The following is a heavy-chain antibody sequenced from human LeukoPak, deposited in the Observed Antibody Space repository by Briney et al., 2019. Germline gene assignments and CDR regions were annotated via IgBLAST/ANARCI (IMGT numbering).Heavy chain of an antibody. CDR2: INPSGGST. V-gene: IGHV1-46*01. Sequence: ASVKVSCKASGYTFTSYYMHWVRQAPGQGLEWMGIINPSGGSTSYAQKFQGRVTMTRDMPTSTVYMELSSLRSEDTAVYYCARDLGYCSGGSCYLGPLPEYYFDYWGQGTLVTVSS. D-gene: IGHD2-15*01. CDR1: GYTFTSYY. J-gene: IGHJ4*02. CDR3: ARDLGYCSGGSCYLGPLPEYYFDY.